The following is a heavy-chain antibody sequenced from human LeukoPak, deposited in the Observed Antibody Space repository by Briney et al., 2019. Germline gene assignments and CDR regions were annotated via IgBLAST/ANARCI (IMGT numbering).Heavy chain of an antibody. CDR2: IYYSGST. D-gene: IGHD6-19*01. V-gene: IGHV4-59*12. Sequence: PSETLSLTCTVSGGSISSDYWTWIRQPPGKGLEWIGYIYYSGSTNYNPSLKSRVTISVDTSKNQFSLKLSSVTAADTAVYYCARLRWLADWGQGTLVTVSS. CDR3: ARLRWLAD. CDR1: GGSISSDY. J-gene: IGHJ4*02.